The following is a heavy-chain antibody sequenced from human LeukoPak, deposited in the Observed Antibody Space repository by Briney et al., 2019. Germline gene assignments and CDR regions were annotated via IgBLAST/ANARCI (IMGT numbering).Heavy chain of an antibody. CDR2: IYTSGST. J-gene: IGHJ3*02. D-gene: IGHD4-23*01. Sequence: SETLSLTCAVYGGSFSGYYWSWIRQPAGKGLEWIGRIYTSGSTNYNPSLKSRVTISVDTSKNQFSLKLSSVTAADTAVYYCASQAVTRRNHAFDIWGQGTMVTVSS. V-gene: IGHV4-59*10. CDR1: GGSFSGYY. CDR3: ASQAVTRRNHAFDI.